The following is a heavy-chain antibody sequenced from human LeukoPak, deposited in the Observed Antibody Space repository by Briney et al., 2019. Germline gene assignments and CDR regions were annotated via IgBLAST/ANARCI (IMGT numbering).Heavy chain of an antibody. J-gene: IGHJ6*02. CDR3: ARVVVPAAPLPGMDV. D-gene: IGHD2-2*01. CDR2: INPNSGGT. CDR1: GYTFTGYY. Sequence: ASVKVSCKASGYTFTGYYMHWVRQAPGQGLEWMGWINPNSGGTNYAQKFQGRVTTTRDTSISTAYMELSRLGSDDTAVYYCARVVVPAAPLPGMDVWGQGTTVTVSS. V-gene: IGHV1-2*02.